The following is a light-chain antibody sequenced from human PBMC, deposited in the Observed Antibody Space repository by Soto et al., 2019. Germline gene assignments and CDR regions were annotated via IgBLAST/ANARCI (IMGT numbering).Light chain of an antibody. CDR2: DAS. Sequence: EIVLTQSPATLSLSPGERATLSCRASQSVSSYLAWYQQKPGQAPRLLIYDASNRATGIPARFSGSGSGTDFTLTISSLEPEDFAVYYCQQYGSSPPGTFGQGTKVEI. CDR1: QSVSSY. J-gene: IGKJ1*01. V-gene: IGKV3-11*01. CDR3: QQYGSSPPGT.